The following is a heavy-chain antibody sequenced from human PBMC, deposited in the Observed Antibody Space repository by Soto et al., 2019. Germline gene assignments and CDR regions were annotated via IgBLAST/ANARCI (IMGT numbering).Heavy chain of an antibody. D-gene: IGHD3-10*01. V-gene: IGHV1-3*01. CDR1: GYTFTSYA. CDR3: AREPLDYYGFGFDP. CDR2: INAGNGNT. Sequence: QVQLVQSGAEVKKPGASVKVSCKASGYTFTSYAMHWVRQAPGQRLEWMGWINAGNGNTKYSQKFQGRVTITRDTSASTAYMELSSLRSEDTAVYYCAREPLDYYGFGFDPWGQGTLVTVSS. J-gene: IGHJ5*02.